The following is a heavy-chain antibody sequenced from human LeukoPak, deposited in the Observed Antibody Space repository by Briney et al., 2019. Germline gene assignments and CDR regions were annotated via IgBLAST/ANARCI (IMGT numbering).Heavy chain of an antibody. V-gene: IGHV3-30*01. CDR1: GFTLSSYA. CDR3: ARVGEAKVGATTGEFDY. D-gene: IGHD1-26*01. J-gene: IGHJ4*02. Sequence: PGRSLRLSCAASGFTLSSYAMHWVRQAPSKGLEWVAVISYDGRNKYYADSVKGRFTISRDNSKNTLYLQMNSLRAEDTAVYYCARVGEAKVGATTGEFDYWGQGTLVTVSS. CDR2: ISYDGRNK.